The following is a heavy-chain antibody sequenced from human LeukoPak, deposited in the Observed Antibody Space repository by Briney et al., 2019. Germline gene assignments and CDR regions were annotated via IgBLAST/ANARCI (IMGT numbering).Heavy chain of an antibody. D-gene: IGHD6-6*01. Sequence: SSETLSLTCAVYGGSFSGYYWSWIRQPPGKGLEWIGEINHSGSTNYNPSLKSRVTISVDTSKNQFSLKLSSVTAADTAVYYCAREPYSSSSGLDYWGQGTLVTVSS. CDR1: GGSFSGYY. J-gene: IGHJ4*02. CDR3: AREPYSSSSGLDY. V-gene: IGHV4-34*01. CDR2: INHSGST.